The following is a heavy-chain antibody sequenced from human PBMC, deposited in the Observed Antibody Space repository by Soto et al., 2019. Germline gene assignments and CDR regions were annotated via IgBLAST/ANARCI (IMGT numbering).Heavy chain of an antibody. D-gene: IGHD3-9*01. CDR3: ARGKAVSYDILTGDWSRHYYYYMDV. CDR1: GYTFTSYD. Sequence: ASVKVSCKASGYTFTSYDINWVRQATGQGLEWMGWMNPNSGNTGYAQKFQGRVTMTRNTSISTAYMELGSLRSEDTAVYYCARGKAVSYDILTGDWSRHYYYYMDVWGKGTTVTVSS. J-gene: IGHJ6*03. CDR2: MNPNSGNT. V-gene: IGHV1-8*01.